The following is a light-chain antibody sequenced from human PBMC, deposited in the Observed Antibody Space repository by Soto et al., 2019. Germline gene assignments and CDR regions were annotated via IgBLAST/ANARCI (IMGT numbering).Light chain of an antibody. J-gene: IGKJ2*01. V-gene: IGKV3D-20*02. Sequence: VCTHTQNTLSLSPAERALLSCSASQSVSSSYLAWYQQKPGQTPRLLIYGASSRATGIPDRFSGSGSGTDFTLTISRLEPEDFAVYYCQQRSKLPTFG. CDR1: QSVSSSY. CDR3: QQRSKLPT. CDR2: GAS.